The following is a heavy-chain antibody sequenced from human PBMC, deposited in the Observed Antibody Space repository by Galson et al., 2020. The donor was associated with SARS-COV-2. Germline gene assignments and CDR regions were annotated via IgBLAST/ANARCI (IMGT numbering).Heavy chain of an antibody. J-gene: IGHJ6*02. V-gene: IGHV3-48*03. CDR1: GFIFSDYE. Sequence: GRSMRLSCAAYGFIFSDYEMNWVRQAPGKGLEWISYMSSRDRTIYYADPVKGRITLSRDKTKNSLYLQMHSLTAVDMAAYYCARDLVDYYGAGRYHYYGMVVLGQGPTVIVSS. D-gene: IGHD3-10*01. CDR3: ARDLVDYYGAGRYHYYGMVV. CDR2: MSSRDRTI.